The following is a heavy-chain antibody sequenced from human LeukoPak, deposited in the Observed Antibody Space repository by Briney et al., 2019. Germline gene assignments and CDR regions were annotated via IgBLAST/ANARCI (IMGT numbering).Heavy chain of an antibody. D-gene: IGHD3-9*01. V-gene: IGHV3-11*01. J-gene: IGHJ4*02. CDR2: ISTSGRTI. Sequence: GGSLRLSCAASGFTFSDYYMTWIRQDPGKGLEWISYISTSGRTIDYADSVKGRFTMSRDNAKKSLYLQMNSLRVEDTAIYYCARVRVHSDRFDAYFDSWGQGNLVTVSS. CDR3: ARVRVHSDRFDAYFDS. CDR1: GFTFSDYY.